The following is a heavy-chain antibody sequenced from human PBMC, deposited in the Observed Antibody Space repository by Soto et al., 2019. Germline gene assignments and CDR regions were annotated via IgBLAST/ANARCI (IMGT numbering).Heavy chain of an antibody. CDR1: GFKFDDYA. V-gene: IGHV3-9*01. CDR2: ISWDSDNI. CDR3: AKGPPHCTDGVCYLDY. J-gene: IGHJ4*02. D-gene: IGHD2-8*01. Sequence: PGGSLRLSCAASGFKFDDYAMHWVRQAPGKGLEWVSGISWDSDNIAYADSVEGRFTISRDNAKNSLYLLMNSLRVADTALYYCAKGPPHCTDGVCYLDYWGQGTLVTVSS.